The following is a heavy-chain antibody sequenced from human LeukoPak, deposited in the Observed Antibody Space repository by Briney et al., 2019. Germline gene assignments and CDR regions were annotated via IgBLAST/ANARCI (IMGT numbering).Heavy chain of an antibody. CDR2: IYYSGST. D-gene: IGHD5-24*01. CDR1: GDSISSSGYY. J-gene: IGHJ6*03. V-gene: IGHV4-39*07. Sequence: SETLSLTCTVSGDSISSSGYYWGWIRQPPGKGLEWIGTIYYSGSTYYNPSLKSRVTISIDPSKKQFSLKLNSVTAADTAVYYCARSPDGAGACYYHYYMDVWGKGTTVTVSS. CDR3: ARSPDGAGACYYHYYMDV.